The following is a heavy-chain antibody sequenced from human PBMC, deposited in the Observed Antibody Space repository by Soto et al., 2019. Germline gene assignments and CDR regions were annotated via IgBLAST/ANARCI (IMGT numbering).Heavy chain of an antibody. CDR2: IYWDDDK. CDR1: GFSLSTSGVG. D-gene: IGHD6-13*01. J-gene: IGHJ3*02. Sequence: QITLKESGPTLVKPTQTLTLTCTFSGFSLSTSGVGVGWIRQPPGKALEWLALIYWDDDKRYSPSLKSRLTITKDTSKNQVVLTMTNMDPVDTATYYCAHRRIAAAIKAFDIWGQGTMVTVSS. V-gene: IGHV2-5*02. CDR3: AHRRIAAAIKAFDI.